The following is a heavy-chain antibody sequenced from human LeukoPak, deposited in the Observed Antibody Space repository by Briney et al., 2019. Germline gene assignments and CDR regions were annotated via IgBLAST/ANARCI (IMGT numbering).Heavy chain of an antibody. CDR1: GGSISSYY. Sequence: SETLSLTCTVSGGSISSYYWSWIRQPPGKGLEWIGYIYYSGSTNYNPSLKSRVAISVDTSKNQFSLKLSSVTAADTAVYYCARGGEWFGEPYYFDYWGQGTLVTVSS. V-gene: IGHV4-59*01. D-gene: IGHD3-10*01. CDR3: ARGGEWFGEPYYFDY. CDR2: IYYSGST. J-gene: IGHJ4*02.